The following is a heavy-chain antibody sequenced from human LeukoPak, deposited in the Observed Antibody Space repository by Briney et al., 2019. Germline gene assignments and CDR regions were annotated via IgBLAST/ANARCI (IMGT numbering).Heavy chain of an antibody. V-gene: IGHV1-3*01. J-gene: IGHJ6*04. CDR2: INAGNGNT. CDR3: ARGASSSWYYYGMDV. Sequence: GASVKVSCKASGYTFTSYAMHWVRQAPGQRLEWMGWINAGNGNTKYSQKFHGRVTITRDTSASTAYMELRSLRHEDAAVYHCARGASSSWYYYGMDVWGKGTTVTVSS. D-gene: IGHD6-13*01. CDR1: GYTFTSYA.